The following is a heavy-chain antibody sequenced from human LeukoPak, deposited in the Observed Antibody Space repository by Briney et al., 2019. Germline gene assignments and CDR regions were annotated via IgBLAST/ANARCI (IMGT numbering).Heavy chain of an antibody. Sequence: GGSLRLSCAASGFTFSNYAMTWVGQAPGNGLEWVSTISGSAGSTYYADSVKGRFTISRDNSKNTLYLRMNSLRAEDTAIYYCAKDGVGTTSLYFFDYWGQGTLVTVSS. CDR1: GFTFSNYA. V-gene: IGHV3-23*01. CDR3: AKDGVGTTSLYFFDY. D-gene: IGHD1-26*01. CDR2: ISGSAGST. J-gene: IGHJ4*02.